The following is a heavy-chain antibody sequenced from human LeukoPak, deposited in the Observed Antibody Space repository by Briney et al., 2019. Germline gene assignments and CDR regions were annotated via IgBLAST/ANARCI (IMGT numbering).Heavy chain of an antibody. V-gene: IGHV3-48*03. J-gene: IGHJ4*02. Sequence: GGSLRLSCAASGFTFSSYEMNWVRQAPGKGLEWVSYISSSGSTIYYADSVKGRFTISRDNAKNSLYLQMNSLRAEDTAVYYCARARAAARFDYWGQGTLVTVSS. CDR3: ARARAAARFDY. CDR1: GFTFSSYE. CDR2: ISSSGSTI. D-gene: IGHD6-6*01.